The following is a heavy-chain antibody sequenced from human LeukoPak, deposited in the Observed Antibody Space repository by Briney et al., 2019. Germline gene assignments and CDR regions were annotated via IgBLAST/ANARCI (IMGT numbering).Heavy chain of an antibody. D-gene: IGHD3-9*01. V-gene: IGHV3-23*01. CDR3: AKCILTGYYKGYMDV. CDR2: ISGSGGST. CDR1: GFTFSSYS. Sequence: GGSLRLSCAASGFTFSSYSMSWVRQAPGKGLEWVSAISGSGGSTYYADSVKGRFTISRDNSKNTLYLQMNSLRAEDTAVYYCAKCILTGYYKGYMDVWGKGTTVTISS. J-gene: IGHJ6*03.